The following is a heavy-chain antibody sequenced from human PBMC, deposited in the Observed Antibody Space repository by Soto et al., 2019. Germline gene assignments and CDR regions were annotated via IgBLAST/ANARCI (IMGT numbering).Heavy chain of an antibody. J-gene: IGHJ4*02. CDR3: SRGQEVVAHFFDS. Sequence: GSLRLSCEASGFTFSKFDMHWVRQPTGKGLEWVSTIGISGDTYYAVSVKGRFTISRDTAKNSLSLHMNSLRAGDKALYFLSRGQEVVAHFFDSWGQGTQVTVSS. V-gene: IGHV3-13*04. D-gene: IGHD2-21*01. CDR1: GFTFSKFD. CDR2: IGISGDT.